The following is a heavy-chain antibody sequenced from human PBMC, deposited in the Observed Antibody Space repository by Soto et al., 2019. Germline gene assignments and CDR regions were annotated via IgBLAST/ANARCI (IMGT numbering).Heavy chain of an antibody. CDR2: ISYDGSNK. Sequence: QVQLVESGGGVVQPGRSLRLSCAASGFTFSSYGMHWVRQAPGKGLEWVAVISYDGSNKYYADSVKGRFTISRDNSKNTLYLQMNSLRAEDTAVYDCAKDSTVVVTAIGSWYFDLWGRGTLVTVSS. D-gene: IGHD2-21*02. CDR1: GFTFSSYG. V-gene: IGHV3-30*18. CDR3: AKDSTVVVTAIGSWYFDL. J-gene: IGHJ2*01.